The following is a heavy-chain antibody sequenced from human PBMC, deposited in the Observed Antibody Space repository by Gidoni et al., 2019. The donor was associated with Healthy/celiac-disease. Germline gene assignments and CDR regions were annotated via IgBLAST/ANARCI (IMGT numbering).Heavy chain of an antibody. CDR3: ARGVVGAKQFDY. CDR1: GGSISSGSYY. V-gene: IGHV4-61*02. J-gene: IGHJ4*02. Sequence: QVQLQESGPGLVKPSQTLSLTCTVSGGSISSGSYYWSWIRQPAGKGLEWIGRIYTSGSTNYNPSIKSRVTISVDTSKNQFSLKLSSVTAADTAVYYCARGVVGAKQFDYWGQGTLVTVSS. D-gene: IGHD1-26*01. CDR2: IYTSGST.